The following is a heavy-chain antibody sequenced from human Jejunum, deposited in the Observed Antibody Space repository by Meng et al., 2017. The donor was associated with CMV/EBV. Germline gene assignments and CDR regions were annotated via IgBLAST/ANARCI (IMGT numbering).Heavy chain of an antibody. CDR3: ARGLTGAATAY. CDR1: GIHFSAYV. CDR2: NSYDGSSK. D-gene: IGHD1-20*01. J-gene: IGHJ4*02. Sequence: CAYSGIHFSAYVIHGVRQAPGRGLEWVATNSYDGSSKYYADFVKGRFSISRDNSKNTMFLQMDSLRLDDTAVYYCARGLTGAATAYWGQGTLVTVSS. V-gene: IGHV3-30-3*01.